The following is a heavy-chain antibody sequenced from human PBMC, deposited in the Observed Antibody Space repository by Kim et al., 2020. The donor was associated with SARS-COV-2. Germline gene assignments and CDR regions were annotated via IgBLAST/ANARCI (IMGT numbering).Heavy chain of an antibody. CDR3: ARTSTSSGWPYYYYYYGMDV. CDR2: IYYSGST. J-gene: IGHJ6*02. Sequence: SETLSLTCTVSGGSISSSSYYWGWIRQPPGKGLEWIGSIYYSGSTYYNPSLKSRVTISVDTSKNQFSLKLSSVTAADTAVYYCARTSTSSGWPYYYYYYGMDVWGQGTTVTVSS. V-gene: IGHV4-39*01. D-gene: IGHD6-19*01. CDR1: GGSISSSSYY.